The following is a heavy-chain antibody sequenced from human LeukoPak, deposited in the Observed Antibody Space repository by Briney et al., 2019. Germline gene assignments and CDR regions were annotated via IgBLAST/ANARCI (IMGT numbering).Heavy chain of an antibody. V-gene: IGHV4-30-4*01. CDR1: GGSISSGDYY. D-gene: IGHD6-6*01. CDR2: IYYSGST. Sequence: PSETLSLTCTVSGGSISSGDYYWSWIRQPPGKGLEWIGYIYYSGSTYYNPSLKSRVTISVDTSKNQFSLKLNSVTAADTAVYYCARYAAHDAFDIWGQGTMVTVSS. J-gene: IGHJ3*02. CDR3: ARYAAHDAFDI.